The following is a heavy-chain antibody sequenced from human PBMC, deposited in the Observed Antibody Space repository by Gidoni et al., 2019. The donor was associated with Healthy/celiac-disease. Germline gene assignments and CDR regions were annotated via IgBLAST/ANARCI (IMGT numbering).Heavy chain of an antibody. CDR2: INAGNGNT. V-gene: IGHV1-3*01. Sequence: QVQLVQSGAEVKKPGASVTVSCKASGYTFTSYAMHWVRQAPGQRLEWMGWINAGNGNTKYSQKFQGRVTITRDTSASTAYMELSSLRSEDTAVYYCAREEGIAPDWFDPWGQGTLVTVSS. CDR3: AREEGIAPDWFDP. CDR1: GYTFTSYA. J-gene: IGHJ5*02. D-gene: IGHD6-13*01.